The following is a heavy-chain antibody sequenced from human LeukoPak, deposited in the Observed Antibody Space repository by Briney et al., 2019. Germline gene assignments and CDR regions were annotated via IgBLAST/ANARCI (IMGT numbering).Heavy chain of an antibody. Sequence: PGGSLRLSCAVSGFTFSSYAMSWVRQAPGKGLEWVSSISGSGGSTYYADSVKGRFTISRDNSKNTLYLQMNSLRAEDTAVYYCAKGTYYYDSSGYSVDYWGQGTLATVSS. D-gene: IGHD3-22*01. V-gene: IGHV3-23*01. CDR2: ISGSGGST. J-gene: IGHJ4*02. CDR1: GFTFSSYA. CDR3: AKGTYYYDSSGYSVDY.